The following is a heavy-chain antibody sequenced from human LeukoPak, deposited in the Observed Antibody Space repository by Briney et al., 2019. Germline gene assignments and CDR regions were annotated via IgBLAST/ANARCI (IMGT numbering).Heavy chain of an antibody. J-gene: IGHJ4*02. Sequence: SETLSLRCTVSGDSISSSETYWGWIRQPPGQGLEWIGSISYMGGPYHNPSLRSRVTMSVDTSKKQFSLNLISVTAADTAVYYCARLSHCSSASCYTSYFDSWGQGTLVTVSS. CDR1: GDSISSSETY. V-gene: IGHV4-39*07. D-gene: IGHD2-2*02. CDR3: ARLSHCSSASCYTSYFDS. CDR2: ISYMGGP.